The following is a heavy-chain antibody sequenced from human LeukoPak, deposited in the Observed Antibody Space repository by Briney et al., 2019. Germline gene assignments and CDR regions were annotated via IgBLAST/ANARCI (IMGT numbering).Heavy chain of an antibody. J-gene: IGHJ4*02. CDR2: INHSGST. CDR1: GGSFSGYD. V-gene: IGHV4-34*01. CDR3: ARGSPAAGNDY. D-gene: IGHD6-13*01. Sequence: PSETLSLTCAVYGGSFSGYDWSWIRQPPGKGLEWIGEINHSGSTNYNPSLKSRVTISVDTSKNQFSLKLSSVTAADTAVYYCARGSPAAGNDYWGQGTLVTVSS.